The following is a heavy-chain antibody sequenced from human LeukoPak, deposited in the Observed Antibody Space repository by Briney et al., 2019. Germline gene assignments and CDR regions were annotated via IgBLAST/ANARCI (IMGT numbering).Heavy chain of an antibody. D-gene: IGHD6-19*01. CDR2: TYYRSKWYN. Sequence: QTLSLTCAISGDSVSSNSGVWNWIRQSPSRGLEWLGRTYYRSKWYNDYAVSVKSRITINPDTSENQFSLQLNSVTPEDTAVYYCARGTGSSGFDCWGQGTLVTVSS. V-gene: IGHV6-1*01. CDR1: GDSVSSNSGV. CDR3: ARGTGSSGFDC. J-gene: IGHJ4*02.